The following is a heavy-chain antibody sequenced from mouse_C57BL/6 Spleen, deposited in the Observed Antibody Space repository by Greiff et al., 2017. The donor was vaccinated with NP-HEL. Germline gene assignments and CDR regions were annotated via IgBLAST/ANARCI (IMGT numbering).Heavy chain of an antibody. V-gene: IGHV1-53*01. Sequence: QVQLKQPGTELVKPGASVKLSCKASGYTFTSYWMHWVKQRPGQGLEWIGNLNPSTGGTNYNEKFQSKATLTVDKSSSTAYMQLSSLTSEDSAVYYCARGTTVVADWYFDVWGTGTTVTVSS. D-gene: IGHD1-1*01. CDR3: ARGTTVVADWYFDV. CDR1: GYTFTSYW. J-gene: IGHJ1*03. CDR2: LNPSTGGT.